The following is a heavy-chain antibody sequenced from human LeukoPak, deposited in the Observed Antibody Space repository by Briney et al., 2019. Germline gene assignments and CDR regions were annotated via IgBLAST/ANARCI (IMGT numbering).Heavy chain of an antibody. V-gene: IGHV3-74*01. CDR3: VRDWDHFDFDS. CDR1: GFTFRDYW. D-gene: IGHD1-26*01. CDR2: IKGDGSHA. J-gene: IGHJ5*01. Sequence: GGSLRLSCAASGFTFRDYWMHWIRQAPGKGLVWVSRIKGDGSHAIYADSVKGRFTISRDNAKNTLYLQMKSLRVEDTALYYCVRDWDHFDFDSWGQGTLVTVSS.